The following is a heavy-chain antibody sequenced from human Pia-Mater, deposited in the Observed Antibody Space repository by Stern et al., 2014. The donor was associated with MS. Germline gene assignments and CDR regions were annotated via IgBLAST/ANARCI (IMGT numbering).Heavy chain of an antibody. CDR2: IIPTFDTP. Sequence: DQLVESGAEVKKPGSSVKVSCKASGGTFSSYEITWVRQAPGQGLEWMGGIIPTFDTPTYAKKVQDRFTISADESTNTAYLELNGLKSDDTAIYFCARAYTYYSNSAGYWGQGTLVTVSS. J-gene: IGHJ4*02. V-gene: IGHV1-69*01. CDR3: ARAYTYYSNSAGY. D-gene: IGHD3-10*01. CDR1: GGTFSSYE.